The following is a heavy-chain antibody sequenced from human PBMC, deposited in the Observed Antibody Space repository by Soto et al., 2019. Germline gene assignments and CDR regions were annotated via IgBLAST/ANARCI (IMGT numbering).Heavy chain of an antibody. J-gene: IGHJ6*02. CDR2: IIPILGIA. V-gene: IGHV1-69*08. CDR1: GGTLSSYT. Sequence: QVQLVQSGAEVKKPGSSVKVSCKASGGTLSSYTISWVRQAPGQGLEWMGGIIPILGIANYAQKFQGRVTITADKSTSTAYMELRSLRSEDTAVYYCARERGAVVVAATSHGMDVWGQGTTVTVSS. CDR3: ARERGAVVVAATSHGMDV. D-gene: IGHD2-15*01.